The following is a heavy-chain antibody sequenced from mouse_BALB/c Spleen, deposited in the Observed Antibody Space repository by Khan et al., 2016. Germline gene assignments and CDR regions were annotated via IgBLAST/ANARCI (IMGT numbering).Heavy chain of an antibody. CDR3: ARAGYYGYLVK. D-gene: IGHD1-1*01. V-gene: IGHV4-1*02. CDR2: INPDSSTI. J-gene: IGHJ3*01. Sequence: EVKLLESGGGLVQPGGSLKLSCEASGFDFSRYWMSWVRQAPGKGLEWIGEINPDSSTINYTPSLKDKFIISRDNAKHTLYLQMRKVRSEDTVRYYCARAGYYGYLVKWGQGTLVTVSA. CDR1: GFDFSRYW.